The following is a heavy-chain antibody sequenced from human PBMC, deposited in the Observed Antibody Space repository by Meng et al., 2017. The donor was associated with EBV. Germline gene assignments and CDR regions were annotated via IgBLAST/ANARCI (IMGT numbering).Heavy chain of an antibody. D-gene: IGHD2-15*01. J-gene: IGHJ5*01. CDR2: IGGSGGII. Sequence: EVRVLVFGGALVQPGGSLGLSCTVSGFSFNTYGVAWVRQAPGKGPEWVAGIGGSGGIINYADSVKGRFTISTDKSKNTLFLQMNSLRVEDTAIYYCAKSRGWDLLAWLDSWGHGTLVTVSS. CDR3: AKSRGWDLLAWLDS. V-gene: IGHV3-23*01. CDR1: GFSFNTYG.